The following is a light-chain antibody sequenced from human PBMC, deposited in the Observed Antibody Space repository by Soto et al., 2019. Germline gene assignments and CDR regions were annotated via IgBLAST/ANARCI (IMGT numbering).Light chain of an antibody. CDR2: HAS. CDR3: QQYNTYST. CDR1: QSISSY. J-gene: IGKJ5*01. Sequence: DIQMTQSPSSLSASVGDRVTITCRASQSISSYLNWYQQKPGKAPKLLIFHASSLESGVPSRFSGGGSGTEFTLTISSLQPDDFATYYCQQYNTYSTFGQGTRLEIK. V-gene: IGKV1-5*01.